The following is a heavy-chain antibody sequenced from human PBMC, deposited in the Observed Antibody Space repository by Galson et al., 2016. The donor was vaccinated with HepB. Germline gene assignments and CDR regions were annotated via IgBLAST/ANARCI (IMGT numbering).Heavy chain of an antibody. J-gene: IGHJ4*02. CDR1: GGSIGTSSSY. CDR2: GFYRGST. Sequence: ETLSLTCTVSGGSIGTSSSYWGWIRQPPGKGLEWIGSGFYRGSTYYNPFLKRRVAISVDTSKNQLSLKMSSVTAADTAVYFCARDRNGYRMFDFWGQGILVTVSS. CDR3: ARDRNGYRMFDF. D-gene: IGHD5-24*01. V-gene: IGHV4-39*07.